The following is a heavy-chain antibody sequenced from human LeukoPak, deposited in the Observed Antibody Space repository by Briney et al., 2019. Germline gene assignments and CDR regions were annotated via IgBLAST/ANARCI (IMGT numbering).Heavy chain of an antibody. CDR2: ISPSGGST. V-gene: IGHV1-46*01. CDR1: GFSFTNYY. D-gene: IGHD3-22*01. CDR3: ARDTYYYDSSGYYTFMNWFDH. Sequence: GASVKVSCKASGFSFTNYYMHWVRQAPGQGLEWMGVISPSGGSTTYAERFQGRVTMTRDTSTGTVYMELNSLISEDTAVYYCARDTYYYDSSGYYTFMNWFDHWGQGTLVTVSS. J-gene: IGHJ5*02.